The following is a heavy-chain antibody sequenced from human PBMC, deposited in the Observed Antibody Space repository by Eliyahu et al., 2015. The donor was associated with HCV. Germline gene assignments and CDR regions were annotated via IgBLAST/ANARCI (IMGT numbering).Heavy chain of an antibody. CDR2: ILYTGNT. J-gene: IGHJ4*02. V-gene: IGHV4-39*01. CDR3: ARLGLGSSWFY. D-gene: IGHD6-13*01. CDR1: GDSISVDPF. Sequence: QLQLQESAPGLVKPSETLSLTCTVSGDSISVDPFWGWIRQPPGKGLEYIGSILYTGNTHYNPALRSRVIISVDTSKNQFSLNLSSVTAADTAVYYCARLGLGSSWFYWGQGTLVTVSS.